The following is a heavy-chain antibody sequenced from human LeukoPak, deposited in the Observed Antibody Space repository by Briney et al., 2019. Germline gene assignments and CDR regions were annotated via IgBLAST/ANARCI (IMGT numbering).Heavy chain of an antibody. CDR3: ARGAYYYDSSGYNFDY. V-gene: IGHV1-8*01. CDR1: GYTFTNYD. Sequence: GASVKVSCKASGYTFTNYDINWVRQATGQGLEWMGWMNPNSGNTGYAQKFQGRVTMTRNTSISTAYMELSSLRSEDTAVYYCARGAYYYDSSGYNFDYWGQGTLVTVSS. D-gene: IGHD3-22*01. J-gene: IGHJ4*02. CDR2: MNPNSGNT.